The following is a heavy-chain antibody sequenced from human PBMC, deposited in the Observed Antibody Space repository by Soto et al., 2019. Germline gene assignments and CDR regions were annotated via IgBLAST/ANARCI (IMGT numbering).Heavy chain of an antibody. CDR1: GFTVSSNY. CDR2: IYSGGST. J-gene: IGHJ4*02. Sequence: EVQLVESGGGLVQPGGSLRLSCAASGFTVSSNYMSWVRQAPGKGLEGVSVIYSGGSTHYADSVKGRFTISRHNCKNTLYLQMNSLRAEDTAVYYCARSADQRDYWGQGHLVILSS. V-gene: IGHV3-53*04. CDR3: ARSADQRDY. D-gene: IGHD6-25*01.